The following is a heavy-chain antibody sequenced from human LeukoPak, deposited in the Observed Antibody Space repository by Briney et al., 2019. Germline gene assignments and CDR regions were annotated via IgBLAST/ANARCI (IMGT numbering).Heavy chain of an antibody. Sequence: SQTLSLTCAISGDNVSSNSAAWSWIRQSPSRGLEWLGRTYYRSKWYNDYAVSVKSRITINPDTSKNQFSPQLNSVTPEDTAVYYCARALGGWLNWFDPWAQGTLVTVSS. V-gene: IGHV6-1*01. J-gene: IGHJ5*02. CDR1: GDNVSSNSAA. CDR3: ARALGGWLNWFDP. CDR2: TYYRSKWYN. D-gene: IGHD6-19*01.